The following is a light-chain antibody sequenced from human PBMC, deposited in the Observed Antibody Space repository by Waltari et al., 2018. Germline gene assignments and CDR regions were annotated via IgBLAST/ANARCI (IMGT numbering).Light chain of an antibody. J-gene: IGKJ4*01. V-gene: IGKV1-5*03. CDR2: EAS. CDR1: QSIGCS. Sequence: DLQMTQSPSTLSASVGDRVTITCRASQSIGCSLAWYQQKPGKAPKVVIYEASSLESGVPSRFSGSGSGTEFTLTISSLQPDDFATYYCQQCNSYLLTFGGGTNVEIK. CDR3: QQCNSYLLT.